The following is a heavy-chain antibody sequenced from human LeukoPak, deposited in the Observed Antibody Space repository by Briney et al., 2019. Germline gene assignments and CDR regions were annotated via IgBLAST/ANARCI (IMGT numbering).Heavy chain of an antibody. D-gene: IGHD2-15*01. CDR2: INSDGSIT. V-gene: IGHV3-74*01. CDR1: GFTFTTYW. J-gene: IGHJ4*02. CDR3: AKVVAA. Sequence: GGSLRLSCAASGFTFTTYWMHWVRQAPGKGLVWVSHINSDGSITSYADSVKGRFTISRDNAKNTLYLQMNSLRAEDTAVYYCAKVVAAWGQGTLVTVSS.